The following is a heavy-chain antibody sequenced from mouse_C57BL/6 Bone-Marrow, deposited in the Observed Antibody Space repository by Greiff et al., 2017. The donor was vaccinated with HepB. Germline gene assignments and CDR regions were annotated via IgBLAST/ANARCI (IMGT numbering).Heavy chain of an antibody. CDR1: GYTFTSYW. Sequence: QVQLQQPGAELVKPGASVKMSCKASGYTFTSYWITWVKQRPGQGLEWIGDIYPGRGSTNYNEKFKSQATLTVDTSSSTAYMQLSSLTSEDSAVYYCARWGDYYGSSYGRYFDYWGQGTTLTVSS. CDR3: ARWGDYYGSSYGRYFDY. D-gene: IGHD1-1*01. J-gene: IGHJ2*01. CDR2: IYPGRGST. V-gene: IGHV1-55*01.